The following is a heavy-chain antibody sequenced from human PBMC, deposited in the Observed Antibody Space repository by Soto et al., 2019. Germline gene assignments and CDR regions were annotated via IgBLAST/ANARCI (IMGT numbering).Heavy chain of an antibody. Sequence: QVQLQESGPGLVKPSETLSLTCTVSGVSINSYYWNWIRQPPGKGLEWIGYIYYSGSTNYNPSLTSRVTISVDTSKNQFSLKLTSVTAADSAVYYCASGPYCDSTSCYAYWGQGTLVTVSS. CDR3: ASGPYCDSTSCYAY. CDR2: IYYSGST. D-gene: IGHD2-2*01. J-gene: IGHJ4*02. CDR1: GVSINSYY. V-gene: IGHV4-59*01.